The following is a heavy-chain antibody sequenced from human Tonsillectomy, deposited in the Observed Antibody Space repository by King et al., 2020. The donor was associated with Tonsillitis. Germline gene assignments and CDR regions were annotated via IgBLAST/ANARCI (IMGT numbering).Heavy chain of an antibody. Sequence: MQLQESGPGLVKPSQTLSLTCSVPGDSISSGSHYWSWIRQPAGKGLEWMGRMYTSGETNYNPPLKRRVTISLDTSKNQFSLKLSSVTAGDTAGFYCAVAQQPMGLDCWGQGTLVTVSS. J-gene: IGHJ4*02. CDR1: GDSISSGSHY. CDR3: AVAQQPMGLDC. CDR2: MYTSGET. D-gene: IGHD6-13*01. V-gene: IGHV4-61*02.